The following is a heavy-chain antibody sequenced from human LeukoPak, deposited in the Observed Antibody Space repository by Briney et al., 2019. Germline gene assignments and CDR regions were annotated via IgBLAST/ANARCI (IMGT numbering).Heavy chain of an antibody. CDR2: INHSGST. CDR1: GGSFSGYY. Sequence: PSETLSLTCAVYGGSFSGYYWSWIRQPPGKGLEWIGEINHSGSTNYNPSLKSRVTISVDTSKNQFSLKLSSVTAADTAVYYCARDGHDYGDYDYWGQGTLVTVSS. J-gene: IGHJ4*02. V-gene: IGHV4-34*01. D-gene: IGHD4-17*01. CDR3: ARDGHDYGDYDY.